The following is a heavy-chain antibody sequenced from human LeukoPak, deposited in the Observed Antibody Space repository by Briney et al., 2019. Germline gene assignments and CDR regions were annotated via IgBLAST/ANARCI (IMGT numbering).Heavy chain of an antibody. CDR3: AKDPRYYDFWSGYVEE. CDR2: FSGTGEIT. J-gene: IGHJ6*04. Sequence: GGSLRLSCAASGFTFSSYSMSWVRQAPGKGLEWVSTFSGTGEITYYADSVKGRFTISRDNSKNTLYLQMTSLRAEDTARYYCAKDPRYYDFWSGYVEEWGKGTTVTVSS. V-gene: IGHV3-23*01. D-gene: IGHD3-3*01. CDR1: GFTFSSYS.